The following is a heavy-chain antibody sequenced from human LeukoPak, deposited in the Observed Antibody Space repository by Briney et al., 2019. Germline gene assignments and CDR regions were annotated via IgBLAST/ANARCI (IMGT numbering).Heavy chain of an antibody. CDR1: GGSFSGYY. J-gene: IGHJ6*03. CDR2: INHSGST. D-gene: IGHD2-2*01. Sequence: SETLSLTCAVYGGSFSGYYWSWIRQPPGKGLEWIGEINHSGSTNYNPSLKSRVTILIDTSKNQFSLKLSSVTAADTAVYFCARGLCSSTSCTYYYYMDVWGKGTTVTVSS. CDR3: ARGLCSSTSCTYYYYMDV. V-gene: IGHV4-34*01.